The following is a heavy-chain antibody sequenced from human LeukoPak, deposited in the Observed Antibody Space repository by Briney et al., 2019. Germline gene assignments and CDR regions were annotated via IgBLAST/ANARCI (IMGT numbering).Heavy chain of an antibody. J-gene: IGHJ5*02. Sequence: ASVKVSCKASGYTFTSYGISWVRQAPGQGLEWMGWISAYNGNTNYAQKFQGRITITRNTSINTAYMELSSLRSEDTAVYYCARTQHLVLRSPLDPWGQGTLVTVSS. CDR2: ISAYNGNT. V-gene: IGHV1-18*01. D-gene: IGHD6-13*01. CDR3: ARTQHLVLRSPLDP. CDR1: GYTFTSYG.